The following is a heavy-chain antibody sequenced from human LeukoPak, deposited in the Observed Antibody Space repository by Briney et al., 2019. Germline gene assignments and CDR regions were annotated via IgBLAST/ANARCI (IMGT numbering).Heavy chain of an antibody. CDR2: ISGSGGST. D-gene: IGHD2-15*01. CDR1: GFTFSSYA. J-gene: IGHJ4*02. V-gene: IGHV3-23*01. Sequence: GGSLRLSCAASGFTFSSYAMSWVRQAPGKGLEWVSAISGSGGSTYYADSVKGRFTTSRDNSKNTLYLQMNSLRAEDTAVYYCAKAWALVVVATADDYWGQGTLVTVSS. CDR3: AKAWALVVVATADDY.